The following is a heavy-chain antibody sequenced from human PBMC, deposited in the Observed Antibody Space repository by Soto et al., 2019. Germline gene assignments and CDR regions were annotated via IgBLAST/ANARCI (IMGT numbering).Heavy chain of an antibody. CDR3: ARDSSSGYLAY. V-gene: IGHV3-33*01. Sequence: GGSLRLSCAASGFTFSSYGMHWVRQAPGKGLEWAAVIWYDGSNKYYADSVKGRFTISRDNSKNTLCLQMNSLRAEDTAVYYCARDSSSGYLAYWGQGTLVTVSS. CDR2: IWYDGSNK. D-gene: IGHD3-22*01. CDR1: GFTFSSYG. J-gene: IGHJ4*02.